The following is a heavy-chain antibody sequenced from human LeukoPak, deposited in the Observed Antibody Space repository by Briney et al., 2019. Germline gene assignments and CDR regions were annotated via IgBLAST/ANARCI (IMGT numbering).Heavy chain of an antibody. Sequence: ASVKVSCKVSGYTLTELSMHWVRQAPGKGLEWMGGFDPEDGETIYAQKFQGRVTMTRDTSTSTVYMELSSLRSEDTAVYYCARLETEVDAFDIWGQGTMVTVSS. CDR3: ARLETEVDAFDI. J-gene: IGHJ3*02. D-gene: IGHD5-24*01. CDR2: FDPEDGET. CDR1: GYTLTELS. V-gene: IGHV1-24*01.